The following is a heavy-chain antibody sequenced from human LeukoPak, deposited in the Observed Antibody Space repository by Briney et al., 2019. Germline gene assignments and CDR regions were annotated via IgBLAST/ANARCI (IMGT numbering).Heavy chain of an antibody. J-gene: IGHJ4*02. CDR1: GFTFTTYG. CDR2: IYPDGNNK. Sequence: GGSLRLSCAASGFTFTTYGMHWVRQAPGKGLEWVACIYPDGNNKDYADSVKGRFTISRDNSKNTLYLQMNSLRAEDTAVYYCAKELHSYGGGGYFDYWGQGTLVTVSS. D-gene: IGHD5-18*01. CDR3: AKELHSYGGGGYFDY. V-gene: IGHV3-30*02.